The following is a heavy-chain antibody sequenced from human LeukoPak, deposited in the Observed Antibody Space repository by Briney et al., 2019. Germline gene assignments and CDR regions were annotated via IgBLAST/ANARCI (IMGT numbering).Heavy chain of an antibody. J-gene: IGHJ4*02. D-gene: IGHD6-13*01. V-gene: IGHV3-9*01. CDR3: AKDKQLAAAGDLDY. CDR1: GFTFDDYA. CDR2: ISWNSGSI. Sequence: PGGSLRLSCAASGFTFDDYAMHWVRQAPGKGLEWVSGISWNSGSIGYADSVKGRFTISRDNAKNSLYLQMNSLRAEDTALYYCAKDKQLAAAGDLDYWGQGTLVTVSS.